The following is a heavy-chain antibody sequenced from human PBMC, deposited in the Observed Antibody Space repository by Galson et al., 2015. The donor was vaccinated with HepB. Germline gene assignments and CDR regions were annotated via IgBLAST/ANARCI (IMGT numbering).Heavy chain of an antibody. Sequence: SETLSLTCTVSGGSISSYYWSWIRQPPGKGLEWIGYIYYSGSTNYNPSLKSRVTISLDTSKNQFSLKLSSVTAADTAVYYCARRNYGGNSYYFDYWGQGTLVTVSS. V-gene: IGHV4-59*08. D-gene: IGHD4-23*01. CDR3: ARRNYGGNSYYFDY. CDR2: IYYSGST. J-gene: IGHJ4*02. CDR1: GGSISSYY.